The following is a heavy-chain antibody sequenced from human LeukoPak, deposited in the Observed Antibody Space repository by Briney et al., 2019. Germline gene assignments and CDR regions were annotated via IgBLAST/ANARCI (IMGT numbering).Heavy chain of an antibody. D-gene: IGHD1-1*01. CDR1: GFTFSSSA. V-gene: IGHV3-23*01. CDR3: AKDRGNSPSYWFDP. J-gene: IGHJ5*02. CDR2: ISGSGGDT. Sequence: PGGSLILSCAASGFTFSSSAMSWVRQAPGKGLEWVSAISGSGGDTFYADSVKGRFTISRDNSKNTLYLQMNILRAEDTAVYYCAKDRGNSPSYWFDPWGQGTLVTVSS.